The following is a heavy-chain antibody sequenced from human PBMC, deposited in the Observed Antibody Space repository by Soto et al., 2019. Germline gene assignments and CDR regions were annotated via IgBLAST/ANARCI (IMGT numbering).Heavy chain of an antibody. Sequence: EVQLLESGGGLVQPGGSLRLSCAASGFTFSSYAMSWVRQAPGKGLEWVAGISASGGNAYYADSVKGRFTISRDNSKNTLDLQMNNLRVADKAIYYCADGGEWSFNFEYWGQGTLVTVSS. CDR3: ADGGEWSFNFEY. J-gene: IGHJ4*02. V-gene: IGHV3-23*01. CDR1: GFTFSSYA. D-gene: IGHD3-3*01. CDR2: ISASGGNA.